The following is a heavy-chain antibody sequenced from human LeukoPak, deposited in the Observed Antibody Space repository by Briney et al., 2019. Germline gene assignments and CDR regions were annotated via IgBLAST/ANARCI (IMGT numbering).Heavy chain of an antibody. Sequence: SETLSLTCAVYGGSFSGYYWSWIRQPPGKGLEWIGEINHSGSTNYNPSLKSRVTISVDTSKNQSALKLSSVTAADTAVYYCARVKTPKTNMVRGVWGFDPWGQGTLVTVSS. J-gene: IGHJ5*02. V-gene: IGHV4-34*01. D-gene: IGHD3-10*01. CDR3: ARVKTPKTNMVRGVWGFDP. CDR2: INHSGST. CDR1: GGSFSGYY.